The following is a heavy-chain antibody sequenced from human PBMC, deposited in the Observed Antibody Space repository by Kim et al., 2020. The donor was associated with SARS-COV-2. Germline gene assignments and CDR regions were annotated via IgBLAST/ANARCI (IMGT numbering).Heavy chain of an antibody. Sequence: ASVKVSCKASGYTFTSFYIHWVRQAPGQGLEWMGIINPSGGSTSYAQKFQGRVTMTRDTSTSTVYMELSSLRSEDTAVYYCATLNVAGGSFDYWGQGTLVTVSS. CDR3: ATLNVAGGSFDY. V-gene: IGHV1-46*01. D-gene: IGHD3-16*01. J-gene: IGHJ4*02. CDR2: INPSGGST. CDR1: GYTFTSFY.